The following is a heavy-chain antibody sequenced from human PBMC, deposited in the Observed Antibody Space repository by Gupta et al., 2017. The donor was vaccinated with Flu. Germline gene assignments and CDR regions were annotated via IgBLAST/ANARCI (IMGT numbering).Heavy chain of an antibody. CDR2: IDPTDSFT. D-gene: IGHD1-26*01. V-gene: IGHV5-10-1*01. CDR3: ARHLSFPDY. J-gene: IGHJ4*02. CDR1: GYTFTTFW. Sequence: EVQLVQSGAEVKKPGESLRISCKGSGYTFTTFWMSWVRQVPGKGLEWMGRIDPTDSFTQYNPSFQGQVTISIDTSISTVYLVWSSLKASDTAMYYCARHLSFPDYWGRGTLVTVSS.